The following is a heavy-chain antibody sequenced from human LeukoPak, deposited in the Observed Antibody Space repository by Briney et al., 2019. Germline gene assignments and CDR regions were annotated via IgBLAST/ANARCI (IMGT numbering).Heavy chain of an antibody. CDR3: ATQYYDFWSGRYFDY. CDR2: IYTSGST. CDR1: GGSISSYY. V-gene: IGHV4-4*07. J-gene: IGHJ4*02. Sequence: SETLSLTCTVSGGSISSYYWSWIRQPAGKGLEWIGRIYTSGSTNYNPSLKSRVTMSVDTSKNQFSLKLSSVTAADTAVYYCATQYYDFWSGRYFDYWGQGTLVTVSS. D-gene: IGHD3-3*01.